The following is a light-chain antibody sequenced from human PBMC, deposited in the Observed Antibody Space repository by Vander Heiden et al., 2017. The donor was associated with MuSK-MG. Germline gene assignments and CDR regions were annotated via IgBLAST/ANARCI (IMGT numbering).Light chain of an antibody. CDR1: NIGSKS. CDR2: DDS. V-gene: IGLV3-21*02. CDR3: QVWDSSSDHNVV. J-gene: IGLJ2*01. Sequence: SYVLTQPPSVSVAPGQTARITCGGNNIGSKSVHWYQQKPGQAPVLVVYDDSGRPSGIPEGFSGSNSGNTATLTISRVEAGDEADYYCQVWDSSSDHNVVFGGGTKLTVL.